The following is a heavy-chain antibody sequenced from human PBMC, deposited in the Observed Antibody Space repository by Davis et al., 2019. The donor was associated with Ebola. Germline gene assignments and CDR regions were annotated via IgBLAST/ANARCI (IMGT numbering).Heavy chain of an antibody. CDR2: IYYSGST. CDR3: IGGSSSFDY. CDR1: GGSISSSSYY. D-gene: IGHD6-6*01. Sequence: SETLSLTCTVSGGSISSSSYYWGWIRQPPGKGLEWFGSIYYSGSTYYNPSLTSRVTISVDTSKNQFSLKLSSVTAADTAVYYCIGGSSSFDYWGQGTLVTVSS. J-gene: IGHJ4*02. V-gene: IGHV4-39*01.